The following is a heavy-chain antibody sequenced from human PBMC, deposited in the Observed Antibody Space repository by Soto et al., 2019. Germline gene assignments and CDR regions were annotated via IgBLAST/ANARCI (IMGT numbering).Heavy chain of an antibody. J-gene: IGHJ4*02. Sequence: SETLSLTCAVSGGSISSGGYSWSWIRQPPGKGLEWIGYIYHSGSTYYNPSLKSRVTISVDRSKNQFSLKLSSVTAADTAVYYCARHACSGGSCYFDYWGQGTLVTVLL. CDR3: ARHACSGGSCYFDY. V-gene: IGHV4-30-2*01. CDR2: IYHSGST. CDR1: GGSISSGGYS. D-gene: IGHD2-15*01.